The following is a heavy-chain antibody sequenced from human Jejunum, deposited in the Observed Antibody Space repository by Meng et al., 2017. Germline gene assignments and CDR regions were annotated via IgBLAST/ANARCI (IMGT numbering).Heavy chain of an antibody. D-gene: IGHD2-8*01. CDR3: ARDFEALNGV. Sequence: QVRLQESGPGLVKPWGTLSLTCAVSGDSISSSYWWSWVSQSPGKGLEWIGEIYHSGTTNYNPSLKSRVTLSVDKSKNQFSLNLSSVTAADTAVYFCARDFEALNGVWGQGTLVTVSS. CDR1: GDSISSSYW. V-gene: IGHV4-4*02. J-gene: IGHJ1*01. CDR2: IYHSGTT.